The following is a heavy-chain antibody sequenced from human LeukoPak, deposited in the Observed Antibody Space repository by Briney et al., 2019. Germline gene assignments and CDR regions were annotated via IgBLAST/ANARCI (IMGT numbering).Heavy chain of an antibody. Sequence: ASVKVSCKASGYTFTGYYMHWVRQAPGQGLEWMGRINPNSGGTNYAQKFQGRVTMTRDTSISTAYMELSRLRSDDTAVYYCARLFTYYDSSGYYYPIYYMDVWGKGTTVTVSS. CDR3: ARLFTYYDSSGYYYPIYYMDV. V-gene: IGHV1-2*06. CDR2: INPNSGGT. J-gene: IGHJ6*03. D-gene: IGHD3-22*01. CDR1: GYTFTGYY.